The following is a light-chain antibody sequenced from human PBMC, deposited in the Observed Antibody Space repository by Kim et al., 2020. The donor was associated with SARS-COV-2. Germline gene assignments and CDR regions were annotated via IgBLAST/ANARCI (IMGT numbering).Light chain of an antibody. CDR3: QSYDNSHHWV. J-gene: IGLJ3*02. Sequence: KTVTISCTRSGGSIASNYVQWYQQRPGSSPTTVIYEDNQRPSGVPDRFSGSIDTSSNSASLTISGLRTEDEADYYCQSYDNSHHWVFGGGTKLTVL. CDR2: EDN. V-gene: IGLV6-57*01. CDR1: GGSIASNY.